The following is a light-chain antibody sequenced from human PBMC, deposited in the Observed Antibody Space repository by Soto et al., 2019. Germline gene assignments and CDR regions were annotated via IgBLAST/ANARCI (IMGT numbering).Light chain of an antibody. V-gene: IGKV1-27*01. CDR3: QKYRSAPFT. CDR1: QAISNR. Sequence: DIQVTQSPSSQSASVGDRVTITCRASQAISNRLAWYQQKPGKVPNLLIYDASTLQPGVPSRFSGSGSGTDFTLTISSLQPEYIAMYCCQKYRSAPFTFGPGTKVDI. CDR2: DAS. J-gene: IGKJ3*01.